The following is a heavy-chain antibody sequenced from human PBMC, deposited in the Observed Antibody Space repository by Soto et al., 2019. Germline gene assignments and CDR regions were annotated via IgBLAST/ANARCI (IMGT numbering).Heavy chain of an antibody. CDR2: IYYSGST. D-gene: IGHD6-13*01. J-gene: IGHJ5*02. CDR3: ARVSYSSSSGGFDP. V-gene: IGHV4-31*03. Sequence: QVQLQESGPGLVKPSQTLSLTCTVSGGSISSGGYYWSWIRQHPGKGLEWIGYIYYSGSTYYNPSLKCRVTISVDTSKNQFSLKLSSVTAADTAVYYCARVSYSSSSGGFDPWGQGTLVTVSS. CDR1: GGSISSGGYY.